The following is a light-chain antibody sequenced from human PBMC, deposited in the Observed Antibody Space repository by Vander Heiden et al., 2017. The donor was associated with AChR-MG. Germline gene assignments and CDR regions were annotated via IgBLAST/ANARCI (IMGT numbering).Light chain of an antibody. CDR1: TSDVGKYNL. V-gene: IGLV2-23*02. Sequence: QSALTQPAPVSGPPGQSITVSCTGTTSDVGKYNLVSWYQHQPGKVPKLIIYEVSKRPSGVSSRFSGSKSANTASLTISGLQAEDEAEYFCCSYVGSSTVVFGGGTKLTVL. J-gene: IGLJ3*02. CDR3: CSYVGSSTVV. CDR2: EVS.